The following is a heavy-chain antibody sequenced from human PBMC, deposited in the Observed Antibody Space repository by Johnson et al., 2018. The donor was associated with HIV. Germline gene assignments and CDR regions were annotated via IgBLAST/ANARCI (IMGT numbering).Heavy chain of an antibody. J-gene: IGHJ3*02. CDR1: GFTVSSNY. D-gene: IGHD1-26*01. CDR2: IYSGGST. Sequence: VQVVESGGGLVQPGGSLRLSCAASGFTVSSNYMSWVRQAPGKGLEWVSVIYSGGSTYYADSVKGRFTISRDNSKNTLYLQMNSLRAEDRSVYYCGRGREGGTYQGGAFDIWGPGTMVTVSS. CDR3: GRGREGGTYQGGAFDI. V-gene: IGHV3-66*01.